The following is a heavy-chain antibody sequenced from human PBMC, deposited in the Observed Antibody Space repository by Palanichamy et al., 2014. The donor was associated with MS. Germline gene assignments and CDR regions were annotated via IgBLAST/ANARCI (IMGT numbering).Heavy chain of an antibody. CDR3: VRVLRQGGLGDY. J-gene: IGHJ4*02. CDR2: ITASTLTI. V-gene: IGHV3-48*04. CDR1: GFTFKNFN. D-gene: IGHD3/OR15-3a*01. Sequence: EVQLVESGGGLVQPGGSLRLSCEASGFTFKNFNMNWVRQAPGKGLEWVSHITASTLTILYADSVRGRFTISRDNTNNALFLQMNSLRAEDTAVYFCVRVLRQGGLGDYWGQGTLVTVSS.